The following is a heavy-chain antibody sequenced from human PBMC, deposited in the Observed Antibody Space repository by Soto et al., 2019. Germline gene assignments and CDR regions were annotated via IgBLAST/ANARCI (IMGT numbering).Heavy chain of an antibody. CDR3: PRGPRIDYFDY. CDR2: IYNGGST. V-gene: IGHV4-39*01. D-gene: IGHD2-15*01. J-gene: IGHJ4*02. Sequence: TSETLSLTCTVSGDSLSNSGNYWAWIRQPPGKGLEWIGSIYNGGSTYYNSSLKSRVTISVDTSKNQVSLKVTSVTAVDTAVYYCPRGPRIDYFDYWGQGTLVTV. CDR1: GDSLSNSGNY.